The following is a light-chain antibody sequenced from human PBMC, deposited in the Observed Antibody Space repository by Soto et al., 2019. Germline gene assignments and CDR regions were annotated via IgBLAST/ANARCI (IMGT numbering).Light chain of an antibody. CDR3: SSYTGSNNFYG. Sequence: QSVLTQPPSASGSPGQSVTISCAGTSXDVGGYNYVSWYQQHPGKAPKLMILEVSQRPSGVPDRFSGSKSGNTASLTVSGLQAEDEADYYCSSYTGSNNFYGFGTGTKVTVL. CDR1: SXDVGGYNY. V-gene: IGLV2-8*01. J-gene: IGLJ1*01. CDR2: EVS.